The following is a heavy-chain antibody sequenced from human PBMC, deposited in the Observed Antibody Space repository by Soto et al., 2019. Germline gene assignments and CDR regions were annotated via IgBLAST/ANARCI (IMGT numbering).Heavy chain of an antibody. CDR1: GFTFSSYG. CDR2: IWYDGSNK. Sequence: QVQLVESGGGVVQPGRSLRLSCAASGFTFSSYGMHWVRQAPGKGLEWVAVIWYDGSNKYYADSVEGRFTISRDNSKNTLYLQINSLRAEDTAAYYCARDRGGSRDYFYYYGMDVWGQGTPFTVSS. J-gene: IGHJ6*02. D-gene: IGHD1-26*01. CDR3: ARDRGGSRDYFYYYGMDV. V-gene: IGHV3-33*01.